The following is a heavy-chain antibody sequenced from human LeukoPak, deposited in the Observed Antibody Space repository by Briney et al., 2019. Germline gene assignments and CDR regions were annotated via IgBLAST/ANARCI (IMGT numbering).Heavy chain of an antibody. Sequence: PGGSLRLSCAASGFTFSSYAMSWVRQAPGKGLEWASAISGSGGSTYYADSVRGRFTISRDNSKNTLYLQMNSLRAEDTAVYFCAKRGSSAWFGFDYWGQGALVTVSS. V-gene: IGHV3-23*01. CDR1: GFTFSSYA. CDR3: AKRGSSAWFGFDY. J-gene: IGHJ4*02. CDR2: ISGSGGST. D-gene: IGHD6-19*01.